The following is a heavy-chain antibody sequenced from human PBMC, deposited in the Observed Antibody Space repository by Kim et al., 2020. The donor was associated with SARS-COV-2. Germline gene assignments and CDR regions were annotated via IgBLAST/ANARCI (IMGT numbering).Heavy chain of an antibody. CDR3: ARAPGIVGATEYDY. D-gene: IGHD1-26*01. V-gene: IGHV1-18*01. Sequence: APKLQGRVTMTTDTSTSTAYMELRSLRSDDTAVYYCARAPGIVGATEYDYWGQGTLVTVSS. J-gene: IGHJ4*02.